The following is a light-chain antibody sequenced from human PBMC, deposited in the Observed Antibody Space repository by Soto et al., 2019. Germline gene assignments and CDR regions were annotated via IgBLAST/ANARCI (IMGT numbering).Light chain of an antibody. Sequence: DIQMTQSPSSLSASVGDRVTITCRASQGFATFLNWYQQKPGKAPKLLIYAASSLQRGVPSRFSGSGSGTEFTLTITSLQPEDFATYYCLQSYSPPFTFGPGTKVDIK. J-gene: IGKJ3*01. V-gene: IGKV1-39*01. CDR3: LQSYSPPFT. CDR2: AAS. CDR1: QGFATF.